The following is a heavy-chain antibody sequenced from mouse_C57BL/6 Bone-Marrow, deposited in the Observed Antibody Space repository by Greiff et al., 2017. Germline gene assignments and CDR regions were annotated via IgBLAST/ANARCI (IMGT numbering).Heavy chain of an antibody. V-gene: IGHV2-4*01. CDR3: AKSYGRYYYAMDY. D-gene: IGHD1-1*02. Sequence: VQLQQSGPGLVQPSQSLSITCTVSGFSLTSYGVHWVRQPPGKGLEWLGVIWSGGSTDYNAAFISRLSISKDNSKSQVYFKMNRLQADDTAIYYCAKSYGRYYYAMDYWGQGTSVTVSS. CDR1: GFSLTSYG. J-gene: IGHJ4*01. CDR2: IWSGGST.